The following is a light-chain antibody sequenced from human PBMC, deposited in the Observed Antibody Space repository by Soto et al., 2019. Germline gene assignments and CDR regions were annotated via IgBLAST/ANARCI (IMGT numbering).Light chain of an antibody. Sequence: EIVLTQSPGTLSLSPGERATLSCRASQTVSSNYLAWYQQKPGQAPRLLIYDASSRATGIPDRFSGSGSGTDFTLTISRLESEDFAVYYCQQYGISPPWTFGQGTKVEIK. CDR2: DAS. J-gene: IGKJ1*01. CDR1: QTVSSNY. V-gene: IGKV3-20*01. CDR3: QQYGISPPWT.